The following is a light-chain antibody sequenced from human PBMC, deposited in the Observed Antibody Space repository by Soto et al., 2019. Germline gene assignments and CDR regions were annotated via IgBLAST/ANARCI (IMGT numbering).Light chain of an antibody. Sequence: QSVLTQPPSVSGAPGQRVTISCTGSSSNFGAGYDVHWYQQFPGTVPKVIIFNNNNRPSGVPDRFSGSKSGTSASLAITGLQAEDEADYYCQSYDTRLSAWVFGGGTKLTVL. CDR1: SSNFGAGYD. CDR3: QSYDTRLSAWV. CDR2: NNN. V-gene: IGLV1-40*01. J-gene: IGLJ3*02.